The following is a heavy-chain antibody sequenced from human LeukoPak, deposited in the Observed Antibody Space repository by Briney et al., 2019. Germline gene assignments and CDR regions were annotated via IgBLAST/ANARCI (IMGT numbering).Heavy chain of an antibody. Sequence: PGGSLRLSCAASGFTFSSYSMNWVRQAPGKGLEWVSAISSSSRSIYYTDSLKGRFTISRDNAKNSLYLQLNSLRAEDTAVYYCARDQGWLQFDNWGQGTLVTVSS. CDR3: ARDQGWLQFDN. CDR1: GFTFSSYS. CDR2: ISSSSRSI. J-gene: IGHJ4*02. V-gene: IGHV3-21*04. D-gene: IGHD5-24*01.